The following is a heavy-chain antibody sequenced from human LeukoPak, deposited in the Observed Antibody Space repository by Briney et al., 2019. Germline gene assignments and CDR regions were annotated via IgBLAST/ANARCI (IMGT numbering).Heavy chain of an antibody. J-gene: IGHJ4*02. Sequence: PRGSLRLSCAASGFSFDDYPMHWVRQAPGRGLECVSLISWDGSSTYYADSVKGRFTISRDNSKSSLYLQMSSLRTEDTAFYYCAKGRLFSSSSPPDYWGQGTLVTVSS. CDR2: ISWDGSST. D-gene: IGHD6-6*01. CDR3: AKGRLFSSSSPPDY. CDR1: GFSFDDYP. V-gene: IGHV3-43*01.